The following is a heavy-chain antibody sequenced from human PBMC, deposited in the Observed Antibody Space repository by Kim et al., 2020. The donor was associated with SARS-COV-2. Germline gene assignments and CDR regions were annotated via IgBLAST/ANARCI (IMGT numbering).Heavy chain of an antibody. CDR1: GFTFSNYV. D-gene: IGHD2-15*01. Sequence: GGSLRLSCAASGFTFSNYVMSWVRQAPGKGLEWVSGISGNGDSTYYADSVKGRFTISRDNSKNTVCLQMGSLRAEDTAVYYCAKYCSAATCFYYYGMDVXXQGTTXTVSS. V-gene: IGHV3-23*01. CDR2: ISGNGDST. CDR3: AKYCSAATCFYYYGMDV. J-gene: IGHJ6*01.